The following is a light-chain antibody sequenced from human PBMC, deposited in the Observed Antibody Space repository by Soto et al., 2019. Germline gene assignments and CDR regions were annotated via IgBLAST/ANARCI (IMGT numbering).Light chain of an antibody. V-gene: IGKV3-20*01. J-gene: IGKJ3*01. CDR2: AAS. Sequence: EIVLTQSPGTLSLSPGERATLSCRASQSINNRSLAWYQQKPGQAPRLLIYAASSRTTGITDRFSGSGSGTDFALTISRLEPEDVAVYYCQQFGSSPGVTFGPGTKVDIK. CDR1: QSINNRS. CDR3: QQFGSSPGVT.